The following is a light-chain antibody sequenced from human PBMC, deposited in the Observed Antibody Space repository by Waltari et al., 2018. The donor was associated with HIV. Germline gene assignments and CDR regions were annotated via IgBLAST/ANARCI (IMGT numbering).Light chain of an antibody. V-gene: IGKV3-20*01. CDR1: QSVSSSY. J-gene: IGKJ1*01. CDR2: GAS. CDR3: QQYGSSLWT. Sequence: EIVLTQSPGTLSLSPGERATLSCRASQSVSSSYLAWYQQKPGQAPRLLIYGASSRATGIPDRFSGSGSGTDFTLTISRPEPEDFAVYYCQQYGSSLWTFGQGTKVEIK.